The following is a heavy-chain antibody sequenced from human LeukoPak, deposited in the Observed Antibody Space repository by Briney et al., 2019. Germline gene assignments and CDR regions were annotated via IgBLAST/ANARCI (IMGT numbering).Heavy chain of an antibody. CDR1: GFSFSGSG. Sequence: GRSLRLSCAASGFSFSGSGMYWVRQAAGKGLEWVGRIRTKTNGYATTYAASVKGRFTISRDDSKNTAYLQMNSLKTEDTAVYYCTSNSDYGGAGYGYWGQGTLVTVSS. D-gene: IGHD4-23*01. V-gene: IGHV3-73*01. J-gene: IGHJ4*02. CDR3: TSNSDYGGAGYGY. CDR2: IRTKTNGYAT.